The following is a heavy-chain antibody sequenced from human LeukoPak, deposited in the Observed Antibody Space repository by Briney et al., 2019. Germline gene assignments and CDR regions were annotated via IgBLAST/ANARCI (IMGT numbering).Heavy chain of an antibody. CDR3: ARDHHDSGPFDI. D-gene: IGHD6-19*01. CDR1: GSTFSSYS. V-gene: IGHV3-21*01. CDR2: ISSSSSYI. J-gene: IGHJ3*02. Sequence: GGSLRLSCAASGSTFSSYSMNWVRQAPGKGLEWVSSISSSSSYIHYADSVKGRFTISRDNTKNSLYLQTNSLRAEDTAVYYCARDHHDSGPFDIGGQGTMVTVSS.